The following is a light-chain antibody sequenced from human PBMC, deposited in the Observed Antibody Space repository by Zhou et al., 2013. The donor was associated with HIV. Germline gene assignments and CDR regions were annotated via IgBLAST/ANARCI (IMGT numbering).Light chain of an antibody. CDR3: QQYSTNSQT. CDR2: QTS. V-gene: IGKV1-5*03. J-gene: IGKJ1*01. Sequence: DIQLTQSPSFLSASVGDRVTITCRASQSISGWLAWYQQKPGKAPNLLIYQTSTLETGVPSRFSGSGSATEFSLTITSLQPDDFATYYCQQYSTNSQTFGQGTK. CDR1: QSISGW.